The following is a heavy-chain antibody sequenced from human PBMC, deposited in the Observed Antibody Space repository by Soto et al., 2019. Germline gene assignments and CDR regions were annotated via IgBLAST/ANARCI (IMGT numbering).Heavy chain of an antibody. CDR2: IYPADSDT. Sequence: PGESLKISCQVSGYSFTNYWIAWVRQMPGKGLEWMGIIYPADSDTRYSPSFQGQVTISADKSISTAYLQWSSLKASDTAMYYCARQDGYALCHFDSWGQGTLVTVSS. V-gene: IGHV5-51*01. CDR3: ARQDGYALCHFDS. J-gene: IGHJ4*02. CDR1: GYSFTNYW. D-gene: IGHD5-12*01.